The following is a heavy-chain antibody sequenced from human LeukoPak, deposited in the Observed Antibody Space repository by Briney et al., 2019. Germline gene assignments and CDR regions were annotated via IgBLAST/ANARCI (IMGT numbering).Heavy chain of an antibody. D-gene: IGHD6-19*01. J-gene: IGHJ4*02. V-gene: IGHV1-2*02. CDR2: INPNSGGT. CDR1: GYTFTSYD. CDR3: ARPSSGWPH. Sequence: GASVKVSCKASGYTFTSYDINWVRQATGQGLEWMGWINPNSGGTNYAQKFQGRVTMTRDTSISTAYMELSRLRSDDTAVYYCARPSSGWPHWGQGTLVTVSS.